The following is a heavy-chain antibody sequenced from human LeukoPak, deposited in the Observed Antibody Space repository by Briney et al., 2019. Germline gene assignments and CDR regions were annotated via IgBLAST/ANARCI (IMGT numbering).Heavy chain of an antibody. Sequence: GGSLRLSCAASGFTFSSNWMHWVRHAPGKGRVWVSRINSDGSSTSYADSVKGRFTISRDNAKNTLYLQMNSLRAEDTAVYYCARDRGWLQFDYWGQGTLVTVSS. CDR3: ARDRGWLQFDY. V-gene: IGHV3-74*01. CDR2: INSDGSST. J-gene: IGHJ4*02. D-gene: IGHD5-24*01. CDR1: GFTFSSNW.